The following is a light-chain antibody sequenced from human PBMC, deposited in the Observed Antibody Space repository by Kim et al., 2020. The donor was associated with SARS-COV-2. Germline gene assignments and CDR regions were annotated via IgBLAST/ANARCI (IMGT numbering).Light chain of an antibody. V-gene: IGLV3-21*04. Sequence: VAPGGTARITCGGNSVGGDSVHWYRQRPGQAPVVVMYSDTGRPSDIPERFSGSTSGNTATLTISSVEAGDEADYSCQAWNGNAVFFGGGTQLTVL. CDR3: QAWNGNAVF. CDR2: SDT. J-gene: IGLJ2*01. CDR1: SVGGDS.